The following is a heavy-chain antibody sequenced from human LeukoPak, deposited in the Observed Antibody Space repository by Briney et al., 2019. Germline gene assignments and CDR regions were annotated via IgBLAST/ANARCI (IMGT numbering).Heavy chain of an antibody. CDR2: INRDGTQK. CDR3: ARDEYQLASYYYGMDV. Sequence: SGGSLRLSCAASGFTFSTYWMTWVRQAPGKGLEWVANINRDGTQKYYVDSVKGRFSISRDNAQNSLYLHMNGLRAEDTAAYYCARDEYQLASYYYGMDVWGQGTTVTVSS. V-gene: IGHV3-7*01. CDR1: GFTFSTYW. D-gene: IGHD3-3*02. J-gene: IGHJ6*02.